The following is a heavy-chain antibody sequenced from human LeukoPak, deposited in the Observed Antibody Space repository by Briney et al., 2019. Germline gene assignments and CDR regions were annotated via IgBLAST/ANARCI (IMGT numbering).Heavy chain of an antibody. CDR2: INPNCGGT. V-gene: IGHV1-2*02. CDR3: ARDRGDEAAAGISDY. Sequence: GASVKVSCKASGYTFTGYYMHWVRQAPGQGLEWMGWINPNCGGTNYAQKFQGRVTMTRDTSISTAYMELSRLRSDDTAVYYCARDRGDEAAAGISDYWGQGTLVTVSS. D-gene: IGHD6-13*01. CDR1: GYTFTGYY. J-gene: IGHJ4*02.